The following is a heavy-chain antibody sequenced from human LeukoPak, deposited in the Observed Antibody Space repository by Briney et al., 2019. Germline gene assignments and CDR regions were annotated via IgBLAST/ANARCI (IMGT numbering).Heavy chain of an antibody. CDR1: GGSISSYY. V-gene: IGHV4-59*01. D-gene: IGHD6-13*01. J-gene: IGHJ6*03. CDR3: ARSHSSSWPSDCYYMDV. Sequence: SETLSLTCTVSGGSISSYYWSWIRQPPGKGLEWIGYIYYSGSTNYNPSLKSRVTISVDTSKNQFSLKLSSVTAADTAVYYCARSHSSSWPSDCYYMDVWGKGTTVTVSS. CDR2: IYYSGST.